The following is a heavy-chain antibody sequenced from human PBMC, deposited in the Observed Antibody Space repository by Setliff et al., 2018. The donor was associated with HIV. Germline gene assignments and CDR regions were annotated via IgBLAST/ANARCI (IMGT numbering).Heavy chain of an antibody. CDR3: ARDDRAVATIL. D-gene: IGHD5-12*01. CDR1: GYTFTDYY. J-gene: IGHJ4*02. V-gene: IGHV1-2*06. Sequence: GASVKVSCKASGYTFTDYYMQWVRQAPGQGLEWMGRINPDSGGANYAQKFQGGVTMTRDTSISTAYMELSSLRSDDTAVYYCARDDRAVATILWGQGTLVTVSS. CDR2: INPDSGGA.